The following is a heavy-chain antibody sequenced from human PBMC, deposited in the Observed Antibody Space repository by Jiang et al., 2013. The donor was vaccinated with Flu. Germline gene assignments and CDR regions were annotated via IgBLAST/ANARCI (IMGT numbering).Heavy chain of an antibody. CDR2: IYYSGST. V-gene: IGHV4-39*01. CDR3: ARQGQWLDWNFDY. D-gene: IGHD6-19*01. Sequence: LLKPSETLSLTCTVSGGSISSSSYYWGWIRQPPGKGLEWIGSIYYSGSTYYNPSLKSRVTISVDTSKNQFSLKLSSVTAADTAVYYCARQGQWLDWNFDYWGQGTLVTVSS. CDR1: GGSISSSSYY. J-gene: IGHJ4*02.